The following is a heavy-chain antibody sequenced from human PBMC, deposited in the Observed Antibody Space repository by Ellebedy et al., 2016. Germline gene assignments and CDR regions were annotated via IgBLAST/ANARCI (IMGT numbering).Heavy chain of an antibody. V-gene: IGHV1-69*13. CDR2: IIPIFGTA. CDR3: ARDVGSSSSWYGGGDY. CDR1: VCTFSSYA. J-gene: IGHJ4*02. D-gene: IGHD6-13*01. Sequence: SVKVSXXASVCTFSSYAISWVRQAPGQGLEWMGGIIPIFGTANYAQKFQGRVTITADESTSTAYMELSSLRSEDTAVYYCARDVGSSSSWYGGGDYWGQGTLVTVSS.